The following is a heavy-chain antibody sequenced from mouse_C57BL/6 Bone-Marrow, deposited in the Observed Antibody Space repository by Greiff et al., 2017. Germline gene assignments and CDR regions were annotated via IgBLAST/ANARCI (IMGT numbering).Heavy chain of an antibody. CDR2: ISSGGSYT. CDR3: ARQYYFDD. Sequence: EVQLQQSGGDLVKPGGSLKLSCAASGFTFSSYGMSWVRQTPDKRLEWVATISSGGSYTYYPDSVKGRFPISRDNDTNTLYLQMSSLKSEDTAMYYCARQYYFDDWGQGTTLTVSS. V-gene: IGHV5-6*01. CDR1: GFTFSSYG. J-gene: IGHJ2*01.